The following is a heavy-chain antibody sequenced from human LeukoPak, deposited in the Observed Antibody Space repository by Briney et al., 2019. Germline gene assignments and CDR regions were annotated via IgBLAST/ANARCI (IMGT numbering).Heavy chain of an antibody. Sequence: SETLSLTCSVSGDSIRNYYWSWIRQPPGKGLEWIAYIYHSGDTNYNPSLKSRVTISLDTSKNQFSLNLRSVTAADTAVYYCARHRGVSYYDAFDIWGQGTVVTVPS. CDR2: IYHSGDT. CDR1: GDSIRNYY. J-gene: IGHJ3*02. CDR3: ARHRGVSYYDAFDI. D-gene: IGHD1-26*01. V-gene: IGHV4-59*08.